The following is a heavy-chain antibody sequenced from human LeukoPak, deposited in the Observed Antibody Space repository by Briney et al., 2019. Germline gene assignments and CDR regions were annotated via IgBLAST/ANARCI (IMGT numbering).Heavy chain of an antibody. J-gene: IGHJ4*02. CDR2: MNPNSGKT. Sequence: ASVKVSCKASGYTFTSYDINRVRQATGQGLEWMGWMNPNSGKTGYAQKFQGRVTMTRNTSISTAYMELSSLRSEDTAVYYCAREQGSPSGDDYWGQGTLVTVSS. V-gene: IGHV1-8*01. CDR3: AREQGSPSGDDY. CDR1: GYTFTSYD. D-gene: IGHD6-25*01.